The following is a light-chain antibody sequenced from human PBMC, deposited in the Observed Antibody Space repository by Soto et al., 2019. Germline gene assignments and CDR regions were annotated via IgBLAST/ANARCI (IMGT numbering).Light chain of an antibody. V-gene: IGKV1-33*01. CDR2: VAS. Sequence: DIQMTQSPSSLSASVGDRVTITWQASQDISNYLNWYQQQPGKAPKLLIYVASNLETGVPSRFSGSGSGTDFTFTISSLQPEHIATYYCQQYDNLPITFGQGTRLEI. CDR1: QDISNY. CDR3: QQYDNLPIT. J-gene: IGKJ5*01.